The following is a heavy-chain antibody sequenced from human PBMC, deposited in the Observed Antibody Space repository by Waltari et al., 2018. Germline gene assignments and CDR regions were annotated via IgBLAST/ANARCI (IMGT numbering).Heavy chain of an antibody. CDR1: GYSISSGYY. J-gene: IGHJ6*03. CDR3: ARAHGDYVHYYYYMDV. V-gene: IGHV4-38-2*01. D-gene: IGHD4-17*01. Sequence: QVQLQESGPGLVKPSETLSLTCAVSGYSISSGYYWGWIRQPPGKGLEWIGSIYHSGGTYYNPSLKSRVTISVDTSKNQFSLKLSSVTAADTAVYYCARAHGDYVHYYYYMDVWGKGTTVTVSS. CDR2: IYHSGGT.